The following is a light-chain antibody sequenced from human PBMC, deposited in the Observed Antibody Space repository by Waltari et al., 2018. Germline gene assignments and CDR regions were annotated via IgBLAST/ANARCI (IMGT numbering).Light chain of an antibody. V-gene: IGLV3-1*01. CDR2: QDF. Sequence: SSELTQPPSVSVSPGQTASITCSGDRLGDKYACWYQQKPGQSPVLVIYQDFKRHSGIPARFSGSNSGNTATLTISGTQAMDEADYYCQAWDNSQWVFGGGTKLTVL. CDR1: RLGDKY. J-gene: IGLJ3*02. CDR3: QAWDNSQWV.